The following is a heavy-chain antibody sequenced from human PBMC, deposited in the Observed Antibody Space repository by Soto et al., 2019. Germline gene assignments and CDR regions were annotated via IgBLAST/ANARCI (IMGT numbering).Heavy chain of an antibody. D-gene: IGHD6-6*01. CDR2: IYYSGST. Sequence: SATLALTCTVSGGSISSYYWSWIRQPPGKGLEWIGYIYYSGSTNYNPSLKSRVTISVDTSKNQFSLKLSSVTAADTAVYYCARGRSSSFGGSNWFDPWGQGTLVTVSS. CDR1: GGSISSYY. J-gene: IGHJ5*02. V-gene: IGHV4-59*01. CDR3: ARGRSSSFGGSNWFDP.